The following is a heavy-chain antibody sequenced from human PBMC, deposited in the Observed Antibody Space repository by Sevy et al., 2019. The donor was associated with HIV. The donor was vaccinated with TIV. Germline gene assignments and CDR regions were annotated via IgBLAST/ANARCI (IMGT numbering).Heavy chain of an antibody. Sequence: ASVKVSCKAAGYSFTNFDINWVRQATGQGLEWMGWMNPNNGNTHYAQKFQGRVTMTRSSSANTAYMELSSLTTEDTDIYHCARYRLDYEFWTGAYFSRAPGGHTYYAMDVWGQGTTVTVSS. CDR1: GYSFTNFD. CDR3: ARYRLDYEFWTGAYFSRAPGGHTYYAMDV. D-gene: IGHD3-3*01. V-gene: IGHV1-8*01. J-gene: IGHJ6*02. CDR2: MNPNNGNT.